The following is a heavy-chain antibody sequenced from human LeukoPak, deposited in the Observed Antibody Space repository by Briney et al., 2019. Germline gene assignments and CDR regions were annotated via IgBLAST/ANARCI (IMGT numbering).Heavy chain of an antibody. CDR3: ARDTEWEKNPDYFDY. D-gene: IGHD1-26*01. Sequence: ASVTVSFTASGYTFTIYGISWVRQAPRQGLEGIGWISAKNGNTNYAQKVQGRVTMTTDTSTNTAYMELRSLRSDDTAVYYCARDTEWEKNPDYFDYWGQGTLVTVSS. V-gene: IGHV1-18*01. J-gene: IGHJ4*02. CDR1: GYTFTIYG. CDR2: ISAKNGNT.